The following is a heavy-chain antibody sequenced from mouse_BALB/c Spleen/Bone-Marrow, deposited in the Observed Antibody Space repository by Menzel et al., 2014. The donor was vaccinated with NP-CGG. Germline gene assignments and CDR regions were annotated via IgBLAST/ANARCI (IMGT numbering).Heavy chain of an antibody. CDR2: INPGSGGN. D-gene: IGHD2-3*01. V-gene: IGHV1-54*03. CDR3: ARSIYDGYSEAMDY. CDR1: GYAFTNYL. Sequence: QVQLQQSGAELVRPGTSVKVSCKASGYAFTNYLTEWVKQRPGQGLEWIGVINPGSGGNNYNEKFKGKATLTADKSSSTAYMQLSSLTSDDSAVYFCARSIYDGYSEAMDYWGQGTSVTVSS. J-gene: IGHJ4*01.